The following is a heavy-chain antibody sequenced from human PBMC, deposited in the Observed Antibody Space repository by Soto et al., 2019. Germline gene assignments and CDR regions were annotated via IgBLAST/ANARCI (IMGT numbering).Heavy chain of an antibody. CDR3: AKDLVMVRGVRAFDY. V-gene: IGHV3-23*01. J-gene: IGHJ4*02. CDR1: GFTFSSYA. Sequence: GGSLRLSCAASGFTFSSYAMSWVRQAPGKGLEWVSAISGSGGSTYYADSVKGRFTISRDNSKNTLYLQMNSLRAEDTAVYYCAKDLVMVRGVRAFDYWGQGTLVTVSS. CDR2: ISGSGGST. D-gene: IGHD3-10*01.